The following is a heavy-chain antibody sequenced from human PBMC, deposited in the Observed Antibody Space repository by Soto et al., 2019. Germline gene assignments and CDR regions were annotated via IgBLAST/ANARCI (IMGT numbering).Heavy chain of an antibody. J-gene: IGHJ6*02. CDR2: IIPIFGTA. V-gene: IGHV1-69*01. CDR3: AREGSDIVVVPAAILRGYYYGMDV. D-gene: IGHD2-2*02. Sequence: QVQLVQSGAEVKKPGSSVKVSCKASGGTFSSYAISWVRQAPGQGLEWMGGIIPIFGTANYAQKFQGRVTITADESTSTAYTELSSLRSEDTAVYYCAREGSDIVVVPAAILRGYYYGMDVWGQGTTVTVSS. CDR1: GGTFSSYA.